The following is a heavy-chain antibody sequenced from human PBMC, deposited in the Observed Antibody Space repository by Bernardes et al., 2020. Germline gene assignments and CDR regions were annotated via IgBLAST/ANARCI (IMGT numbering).Heavy chain of an antibody. CDR2: IYYSGST. Sequence: SETLSLTCTVSGGSISSGDYYWSWIRQPPGKGLEWIGYIYYSGSTYYNPSLKSRVTISVDTSKNQFSLKLSSVTAADTAVYYCARSGYCTNGVCYTVLWWFDPWGQGTLVTVSS. V-gene: IGHV4-30-4*01. D-gene: IGHD2-8*01. CDR3: ARSGYCTNGVCYTVLWWFDP. J-gene: IGHJ5*02. CDR1: GGSISSGDYY.